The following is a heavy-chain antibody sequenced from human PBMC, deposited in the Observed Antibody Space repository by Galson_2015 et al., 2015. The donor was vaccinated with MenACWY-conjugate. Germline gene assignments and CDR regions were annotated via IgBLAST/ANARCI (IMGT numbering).Heavy chain of an antibody. CDR2: ISYDGSNK. D-gene: IGHD3-22*01. J-gene: IGHJ4*02. CDR3: ARGIGSSFDY. CDR1: GFTFSSHA. Sequence: SLRLSCAASGFTFSSHAMHWVRQAPGKGLEWVAVISYDGSNKYYADSVKGRFTISRDNSKNTLYLQMNSLRAEDTAVYYCARGIGSSFDYWGQGTLVTVSS. V-gene: IGHV3-30*04.